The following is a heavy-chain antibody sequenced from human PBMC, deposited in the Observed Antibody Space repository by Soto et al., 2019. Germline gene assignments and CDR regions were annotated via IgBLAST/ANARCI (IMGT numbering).Heavy chain of an antibody. J-gene: IGHJ5*02. CDR3: AKNKPQLFGWFDP. D-gene: IGHD2-2*01. V-gene: IGHV3-23*01. CDR2: ISGSGRST. CDR1: RFTFSSSA. Sequence: AGGSLRLSCAASRFTFSSSAMSWVRQAPGRGLEWVSTISGSGRSTYYADSVKGRFTISRDNSENTLLLQMNSLRAEDTAVYYCAKNKPQLFGWFDPWGQGTLVTVSS.